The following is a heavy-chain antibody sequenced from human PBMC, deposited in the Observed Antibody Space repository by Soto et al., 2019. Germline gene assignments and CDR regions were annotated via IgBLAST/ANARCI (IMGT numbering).Heavy chain of an antibody. CDR2: IIPILGIA. CDR3: ARDVPSIAAAGDAFDI. Sequence: QVQLVQSGAEVKKPGSSVKVSCKASGGTFSSYTISWVRQAPGQGLEWMGRIIPILGIANYAQKFQGRVMITADKSTSTAYMELSSLRSEDTAVYYCARDVPSIAAAGDAFDIWGQGTMVTVSS. V-gene: IGHV1-69*08. D-gene: IGHD6-13*01. CDR1: GGTFSSYT. J-gene: IGHJ3*02.